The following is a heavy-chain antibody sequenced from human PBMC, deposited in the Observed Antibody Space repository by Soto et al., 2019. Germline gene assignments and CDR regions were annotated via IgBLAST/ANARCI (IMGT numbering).Heavy chain of an antibody. Sequence: SETLSLICTFSGGSISSYYWTWIRQPPGKGLEWVGYVYYSGTTYYNPSLQSRVTISVDTSKNQFSLKVKSVTAADTAIYYCARAGSTWRYFFDYWGQGSLVTVSS. D-gene: IGHD6-13*01. V-gene: IGHV4-59*01. CDR3: ARAGSTWRYFFDY. CDR2: VYYSGTT. CDR1: GGSISSYY. J-gene: IGHJ4*02.